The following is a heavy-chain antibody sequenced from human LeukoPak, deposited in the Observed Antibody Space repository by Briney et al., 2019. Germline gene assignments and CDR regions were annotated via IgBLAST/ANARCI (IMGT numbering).Heavy chain of an antibody. V-gene: IGHV3-48*03. CDR2: ISSSGSTI. CDR1: GFTFSSYE. CDR3: ASSTPLWFGELSDY. J-gene: IGHJ4*02. Sequence: GGPLRLSCAASGFTFSSYEMNWVRQAPGKGLEWVSYISSSGSTIYYADSVKGRFTISRDNAKNSLYLQMNSLRAEDTAVYYCASSTPLWFGELSDYWGQGTLVTVSS. D-gene: IGHD3-10*01.